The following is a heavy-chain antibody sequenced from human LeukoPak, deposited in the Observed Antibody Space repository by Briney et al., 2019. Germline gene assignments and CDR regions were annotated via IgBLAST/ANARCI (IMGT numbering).Heavy chain of an antibody. V-gene: IGHV3-30*02. CDR2: IRYDGSNK. CDR1: GFTFSSYG. J-gene: IGHJ3*02. D-gene: IGHD2-2*01. Sequence: GGSLRLSCAASGFTFSSYGMHWVRQAPGKGLEWVAFIRYDGSNKYYADSVKGRFTISRDNSKNTLYLQMNSLRAEDTAVYYCARAGCSSTSCYRGGAFDIWGQGTMVTVSS. CDR3: ARAGCSSTSCYRGGAFDI.